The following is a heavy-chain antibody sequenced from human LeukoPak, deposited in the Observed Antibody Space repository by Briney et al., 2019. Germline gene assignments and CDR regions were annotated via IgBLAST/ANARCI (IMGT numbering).Heavy chain of an antibody. Sequence: PSETLSLTCTVSGVSISSNSYWGWIRQPPGKGLEWIGYIYYSGSTNYNPSLKSRVTISVDTSKNQFSLKLSSVTAADTAVYYCASSRRADYMDVWGKGTTVTVSS. CDR2: IYYSGST. V-gene: IGHV4-61*01. CDR3: ASSRRADYMDV. J-gene: IGHJ6*03. CDR1: GVSISSNSY.